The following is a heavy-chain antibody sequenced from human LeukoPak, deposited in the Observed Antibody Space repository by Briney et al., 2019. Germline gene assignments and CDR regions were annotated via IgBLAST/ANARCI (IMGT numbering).Heavy chain of an antibody. CDR3: AKEYYYDSSGYFDY. CDR1: GFTFSSYA. CDR2: ISGSGGST. V-gene: IGHV3-23*01. J-gene: IGHJ4*02. Sequence: GGPLRLSCAASGFTFSSYAMSWVRQAPGKGLEWVSGISGSGGSTHYADSVKGRFTISRDNSKNTLYLQMNSLRAEDTAVYYCAKEYYYDSSGYFDYWGQGTLVTVSS. D-gene: IGHD3-22*01.